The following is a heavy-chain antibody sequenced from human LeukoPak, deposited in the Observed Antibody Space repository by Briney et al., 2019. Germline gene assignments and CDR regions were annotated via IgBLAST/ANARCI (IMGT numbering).Heavy chain of an antibody. J-gene: IGHJ6*03. CDR2: IYHSGST. CDR1: GYSISSGYY. CDR3: ARGGGYCTNGVCYSYDSGYYYYYMDV. V-gene: IGHV4-38-2*02. Sequence: PSETLSLTCTVSGYSISSGYYWGWIRQPPGNGLEWIGSIYHSGSTYYNPSLKSRVTISVDTSKNQFSLKLSSVTAADTAVYYCARGGGYCTNGVCYSYDSGYYYYYMDVWGKGTTVTVSS. D-gene: IGHD2-8*01.